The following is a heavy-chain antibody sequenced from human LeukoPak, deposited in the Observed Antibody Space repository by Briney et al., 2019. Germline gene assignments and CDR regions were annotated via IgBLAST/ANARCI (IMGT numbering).Heavy chain of an antibody. J-gene: IGHJ4*02. CDR3: ARHDVVPVIRRGFDF. D-gene: IGHD2-21*02. Sequence: SETLSLTCTVSGGSVSGYYWSWIRQSPGKGLEWIGYIFYTGTTLYSPSLRGRVTMSVDTSENQFSLKLSSVTAADTAMYYCARHDVVPVIRRGFDFWGRGTLVTVSS. CDR1: GGSVSGYY. CDR2: IFYTGTT. V-gene: IGHV4-59*08.